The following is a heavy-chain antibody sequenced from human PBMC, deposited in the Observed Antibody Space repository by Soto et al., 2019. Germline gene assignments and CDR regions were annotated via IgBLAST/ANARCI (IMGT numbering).Heavy chain of an antibody. CDR3: ARARPYSSGWYYFDY. V-gene: IGHV3-33*01. CDR2: IWYDGSNK. Sequence: GGSLRLSCAASGFTFSSYGMHWVRQAPGKGLEWVAVIWYDGSNKYYADSVKGRFTISRDNSKNTLYLQMNSLRAEDTAVYYCARARPYSSGWYYFDYWGQGTLVTVSS. J-gene: IGHJ4*02. CDR1: GFTFSSYG. D-gene: IGHD6-19*01.